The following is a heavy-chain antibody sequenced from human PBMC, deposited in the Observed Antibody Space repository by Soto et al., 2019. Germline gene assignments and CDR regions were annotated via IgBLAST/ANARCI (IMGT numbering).Heavy chain of an antibody. CDR2: IIPIFGTA. CDR3: ARVGSRDYYDSSGYYYPPNWFDP. J-gene: IGHJ5*02. Sequence: SVKVSCEASGGTFSSYAISWVREAPGQGLEWMGGIIPIFGTANYAQKFQGRVTITADESTSTAYMELSSLRSEDTAVYYCARVGSRDYYDSSGYYYPPNWFDPWGQGTLVTVSS. V-gene: IGHV1-69*01. CDR1: GGTFSSYA. D-gene: IGHD3-22*01.